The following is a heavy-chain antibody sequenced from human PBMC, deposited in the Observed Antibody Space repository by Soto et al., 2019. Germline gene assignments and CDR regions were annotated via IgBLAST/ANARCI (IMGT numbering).Heavy chain of an antibody. CDR3: ASGSNYYYYMDV. J-gene: IGHJ6*03. CDR1: GGSISSYY. V-gene: IGHV4-59*12. Sequence: SETLSLTCTVSGGSISSYYWSWIRQPPGKGLEWIGYIYYSGSTNYNPSLKSRVTISVDTSKNQFSLKLSSVTAADPSVYYCASGSNYYYYMDVWGKGTTVTVSS. CDR2: IYYSGST. D-gene: IGHD6-25*01.